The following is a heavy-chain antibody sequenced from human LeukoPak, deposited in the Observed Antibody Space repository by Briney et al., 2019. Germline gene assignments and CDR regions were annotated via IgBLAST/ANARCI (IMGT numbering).Heavy chain of an antibody. Sequence: GASVKVSCKASGYTFTGYYMHWVRQAPGQGLEWMGWINPNSGGTNYAQKLQGRVTMTTDTSTSTAYMELRSLRSDDTAVYYCARDPESHLYSSGYYHWFDPWGQGTLVTVSS. D-gene: IGHD3-22*01. V-gene: IGHV1-2*02. CDR1: GYTFTGYY. CDR3: ARDPESHLYSSGYYHWFDP. J-gene: IGHJ5*02. CDR2: INPNSGGT.